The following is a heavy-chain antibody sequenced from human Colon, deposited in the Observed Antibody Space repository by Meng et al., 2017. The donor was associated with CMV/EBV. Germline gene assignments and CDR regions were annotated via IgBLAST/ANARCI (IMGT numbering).Heavy chain of an antibody. V-gene: IGHV3-11*04. CDR1: GFTFSDYY. CDR3: AKHDTKYGYGRDYFEY. Sequence: GESLKISCAASGFTFSDYYMSWIRQAPGKGLEWVSYISSSGSTIYYADSVKGRFTISRDNAKNSLYLQMNSLRAEDTAVYYCAKHDTKYGYGRDYFEYWGQGILVTVSS. D-gene: IGHD5-18*01. J-gene: IGHJ4*01. CDR2: ISSSGSTI.